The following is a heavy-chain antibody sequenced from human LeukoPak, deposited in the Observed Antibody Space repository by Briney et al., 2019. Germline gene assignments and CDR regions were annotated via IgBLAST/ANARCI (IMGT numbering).Heavy chain of an antibody. CDR3: ARESRSGPLKPFDY. D-gene: IGHD2-15*01. J-gene: IGHJ4*02. CDR1: GYTFTSYG. V-gene: IGHV1-18*01. Sequence: ASVKVSCKASGYTFTSYGIRWVRQAPGQGLEWMGWISAYNGNTNYAQKLQGRVTMTTDTSTSTAYMELRSLRSDDTAVYYCARESRSGPLKPFDYWGQGTLVTVSS. CDR2: ISAYNGNT.